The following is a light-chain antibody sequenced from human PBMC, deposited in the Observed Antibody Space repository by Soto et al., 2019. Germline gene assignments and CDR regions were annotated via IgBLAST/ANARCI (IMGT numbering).Light chain of an antibody. CDR2: GAS. J-gene: IGKJ1*01. CDR3: QQYNNWPRT. Sequence: IVLTQSPGTLSLSPWERATLSCRASQSVSSNYLAWFQQKPGQSPRLLIYGASSRPTGIPDRFSGSGSGTDFTLTISSLQSEDFAVYYCQQYNNWPRTFGQGTKVDIK. V-gene: IGKV3-20*01. CDR1: QSVSSNY.